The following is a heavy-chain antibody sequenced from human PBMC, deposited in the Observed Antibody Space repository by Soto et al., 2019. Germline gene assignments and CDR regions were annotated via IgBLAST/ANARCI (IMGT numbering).Heavy chain of an antibody. CDR3: ARDRGLAAFDI. CDR2: ISYDGSNK. J-gene: IGHJ3*02. CDR1: GFTFSSYA. Sequence: QVQLVESGGGVVQPGRSLRLSCAASGFTFSSYAMHWVRQAPGKGLEWVAVISYDGSNKYYADSVKGRFTISRDNSKNTLYLQMNSLRAEDTAVYYCARDRGLAAFDIWGQGTMVTVSS. V-gene: IGHV3-30-3*01.